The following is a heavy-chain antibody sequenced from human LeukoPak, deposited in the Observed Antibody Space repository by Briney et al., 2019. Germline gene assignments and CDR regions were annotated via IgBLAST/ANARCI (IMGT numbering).Heavy chain of an antibody. Sequence: ASVKVSCTASGYTFTAYHMHWVRQAPGQGLEWMGRINPNSGDTNYAQKFQGRITMTRDTSISTAYMELSRLRSDDTAVYYCARDYCSSTSCLFDYWGQGTLVSVSS. CDR1: GYTFTAYH. CDR2: INPNSGDT. V-gene: IGHV1-2*06. D-gene: IGHD2-2*01. CDR3: ARDYCSSTSCLFDY. J-gene: IGHJ4*02.